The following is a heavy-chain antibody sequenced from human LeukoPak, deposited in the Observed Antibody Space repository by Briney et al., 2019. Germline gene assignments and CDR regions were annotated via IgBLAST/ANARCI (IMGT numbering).Heavy chain of an antibody. D-gene: IGHD6-13*01. J-gene: IGHJ3*02. CDR1: GGSISSSSYY. CDR3: AREGYSRVDAFDI. Sequence: SETLSLTCTVSGGSISSSSYYWGWIRQPPGKGLEWIGSIYYSGSTYYNPSLKSRVTISVDTSKNQFSLKLSSVTAADTAVYYCAREGYSRVDAFDIWGQGTMVTVSS. V-gene: IGHV4-39*07. CDR2: IYYSGST.